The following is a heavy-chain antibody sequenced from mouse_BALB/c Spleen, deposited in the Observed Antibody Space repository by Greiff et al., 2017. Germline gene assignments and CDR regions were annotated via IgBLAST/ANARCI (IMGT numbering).Heavy chain of an antibody. J-gene: IGHJ3*01. CDR3: ARDKSRIHYYGYGAY. CDR2: INSNGGST. CDR1: GFTFSSYG. D-gene: IGHD1-2*01. Sequence: EVKLVESGGGLVQPGGSLKLSCAASGFTFSSYGMSWVRQTPDKRLELVATINSNGGSTYYPDSVKGRFTISRDNAKNTLYLQMSSLKSEDTAMYYCARDKSRIHYYGYGAYWGQGTLVTVSA. V-gene: IGHV5-6-3*01.